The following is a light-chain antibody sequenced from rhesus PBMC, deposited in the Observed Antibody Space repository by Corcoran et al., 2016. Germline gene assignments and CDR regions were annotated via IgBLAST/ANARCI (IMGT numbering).Light chain of an antibody. Sequence: DIQMTQSPSSLSASVGDRVTITCRASEKVNNYLNWYQQKPGKAPKLLIYKASTLKSGVPSLFSGSGSGTDYTFTISSLQPEDVSTYYCQHVYCTPFTFGPGTKLDIK. CDR3: QHVYCTPFT. J-gene: IGKJ3*01. CDR2: KAS. V-gene: IGKV1-74*01. CDR1: EKVNNY.